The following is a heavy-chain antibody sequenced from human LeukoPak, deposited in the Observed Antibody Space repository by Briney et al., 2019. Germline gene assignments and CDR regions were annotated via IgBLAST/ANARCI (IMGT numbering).Heavy chain of an antibody. D-gene: IGHD3-22*01. Sequence: GASVKVSCKVSGYTLTELSMHWVRQAPGKGLEWMGGFDPEDGETIYAQKFQGRVTMTEDTSTDTAYMELSSLRSEDTAVYYCAKGGYYDSSAATFDIWGQGTMVTVSS. J-gene: IGHJ3*02. V-gene: IGHV1-24*01. CDR3: AKGGYYDSSAATFDI. CDR1: GYTLTELS. CDR2: FDPEDGET.